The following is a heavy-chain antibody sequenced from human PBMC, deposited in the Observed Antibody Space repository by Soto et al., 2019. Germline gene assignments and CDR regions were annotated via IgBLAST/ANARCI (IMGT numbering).Heavy chain of an antibody. V-gene: IGHV4-30-4*01. CDR3: ARTGWVTVVIEPSGFDP. CDR2: IDYSGST. Sequence: QVQLQESGPGLVKPSQTLSLTCSVSGSSISSGDYYWSWIRQPPGKGLEWIGYIDYSGSTYYNPSLKSRVTISVDTAKNQFCLKLSSVTAADTAVYYCARTGWVTVVIEPSGFDPWGQGTLVTVSS. D-gene: IGHD2-15*01. J-gene: IGHJ5*02. CDR1: GSSISSGDYY.